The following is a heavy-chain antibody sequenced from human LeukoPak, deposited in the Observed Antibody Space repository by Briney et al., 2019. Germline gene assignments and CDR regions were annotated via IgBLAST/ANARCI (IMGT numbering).Heavy chain of an antibody. CDR1: GFTFSSYA. Sequence: PGGSLRLSCAASGFTFSSYAMSWVRQAPGKGLEWVSAISGSGGSTYYADSVKGRFTISRDNSKNTLYLQMNNLRAEDTAVYYCAKGHRKYYYDSSGYYYFDYWGQGTLVTVSS. D-gene: IGHD3-22*01. V-gene: IGHV3-23*01. J-gene: IGHJ4*02. CDR3: AKGHRKYYYDSSGYYYFDY. CDR2: ISGSGGST.